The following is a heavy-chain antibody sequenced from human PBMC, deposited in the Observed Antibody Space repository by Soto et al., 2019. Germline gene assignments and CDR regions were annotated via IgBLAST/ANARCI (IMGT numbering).Heavy chain of an antibody. CDR1: GFTFSSYS. CDR2: ISSSSSYI. J-gene: IGHJ6*02. CDR3: ARDPSRLQWGYYYYGMDV. D-gene: IGHD4-4*01. V-gene: IGHV3-21*01. Sequence: EVQLVESGGGLVKPGGSLRLSCAASGFTFSSYSMNWVRQAPGKGLEWVSSISSSSSYIYYADSVKGRFTISRDNAKNSLYLQMNSLRAEDTAVYYCARDPSRLQWGYYYYGMDVWGQGTTVTVSS.